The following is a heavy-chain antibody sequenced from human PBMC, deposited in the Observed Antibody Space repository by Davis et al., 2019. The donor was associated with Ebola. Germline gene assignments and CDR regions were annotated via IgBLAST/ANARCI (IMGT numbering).Heavy chain of an antibody. CDR3: ARDAFSLSRYDTEDH. V-gene: IGHV3-7*01. D-gene: IGHD3-9*01. J-gene: IGHJ4*02. Sequence: GESLKISCAASGFVFGDYWVTWVRQAPGKGLEWVANINQDGSQKSYADSVRGRFTISRDNARDSLYLQMDSLRVEDTAIYYCARDAFSLSRYDTEDHWGQGTLVTVSS. CDR2: INQDGSQK. CDR1: GFVFGDYW.